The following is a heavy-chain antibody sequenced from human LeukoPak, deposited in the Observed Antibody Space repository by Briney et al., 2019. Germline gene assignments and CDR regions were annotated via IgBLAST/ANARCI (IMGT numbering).Heavy chain of an antibody. V-gene: IGHV4-4*02. D-gene: IGHD5-12*01. J-gene: IGHJ5*02. CDR1: GGSISSSNW. CDR3: ASSNRWGGYSGYDPPPAPDWFDP. CDR2: IYHSGST. Sequence: SETLSLTCAVSGGSISSSNWWSWVRQPPGKGLEWIGEIYHSGSTNYNPSLKSRVTISVDKSKNQFSLKLSSVTAADTAVYYCASSNRWGGYSGYDPPPAPDWFDPWGQGTLVTVSS.